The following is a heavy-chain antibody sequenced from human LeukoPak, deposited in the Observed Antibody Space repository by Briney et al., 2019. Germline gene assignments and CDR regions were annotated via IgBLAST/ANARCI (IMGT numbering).Heavy chain of an antibody. J-gene: IGHJ4*02. V-gene: IGHV4-34*01. CDR3: ARHSGSYFFDY. Sequence: SETLSLTCAVYGGSFTGYYWSWIRQPPGKGLECIGEINHSGSTNYNPSLKSRVTISVDTSKNQFSLKLSSVTAADTAVYYYARHSGSYFFDYWGQGTLVTVSS. CDR1: GGSFTGYY. CDR2: INHSGST. D-gene: IGHD1-26*01.